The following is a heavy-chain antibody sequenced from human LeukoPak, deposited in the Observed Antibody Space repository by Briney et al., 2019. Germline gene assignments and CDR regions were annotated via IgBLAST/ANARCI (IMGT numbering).Heavy chain of an antibody. J-gene: IGHJ3*02. CDR3: ARYLPLTDAFDI. CDR2: INHSGST. CDR1: GGSFSGYY. V-gene: IGHV4-34*01. Sequence: SEALSLTCAVDGGSFSGYYWSWIRQPPGKGLEWIGEINHSGSTNYNPSLKSRVTISVDTSKNQFSLKLSAVTAAYTAVYYCARYLPLTDAFDIWGQGTMVTVSS.